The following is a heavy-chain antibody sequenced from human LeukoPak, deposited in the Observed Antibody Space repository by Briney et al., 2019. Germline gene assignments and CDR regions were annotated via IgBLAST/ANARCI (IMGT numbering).Heavy chain of an antibody. J-gene: IGHJ4*02. CDR1: GGSISSSNW. Sequence: SETLSLTCAVSGGSISSSNWWSWVRQPPGKGLEWIGYIYYSGSTNYNPSLKSRVTISVDTSKNQFSLKLSSVTAADTAVYYCASLDYYGSGSGQFDYWGQGTLVTVSS. CDR2: IYYSGST. V-gene: IGHV4-4*02. CDR3: ASLDYYGSGSGQFDY. D-gene: IGHD3-10*01.